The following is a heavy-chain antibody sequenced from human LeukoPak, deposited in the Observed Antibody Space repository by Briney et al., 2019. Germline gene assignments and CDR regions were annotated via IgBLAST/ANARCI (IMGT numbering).Heavy chain of an antibody. V-gene: IGHV3-74*03. J-gene: IGHJ6*02. Sequence: PGGSLRLSCVASGVTSRNSWMHWVRQAPRKGLVWVSRITIDGSSTTYADSVKGRFTISRDSAKNTLYLQMNSLRAEDTAVYYCTRDRFYAMYAWGQGTTVTVSS. CDR3: TRDRFYAMYA. CDR1: GVTSRNSW. CDR2: ITIDGSST.